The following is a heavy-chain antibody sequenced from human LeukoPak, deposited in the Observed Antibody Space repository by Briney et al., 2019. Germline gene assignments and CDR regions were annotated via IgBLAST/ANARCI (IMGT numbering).Heavy chain of an antibody. V-gene: IGHV4-59*01. Sequence: PSETLSLTCTVSGGSISSYYWSWLRQPPGKGLEWIGYIYYSGSTNYNPSLKSRVTISVDTSKNQFSLKVNSVTAADTAVYYCARTTYYYDSSDYYGAFDIWGQGTMVTVSS. CDR3: ARTTYYYDSSDYYGAFDI. J-gene: IGHJ3*02. CDR2: IYYSGST. D-gene: IGHD3-22*01. CDR1: GGSISSYY.